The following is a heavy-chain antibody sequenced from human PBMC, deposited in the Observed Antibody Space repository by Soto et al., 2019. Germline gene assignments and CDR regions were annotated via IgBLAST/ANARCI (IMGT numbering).Heavy chain of an antibody. V-gene: IGHV3-30-3*01. J-gene: IGHJ4*02. CDR2: ISYDGSNK. CDR3: ARGRYYDSSGYIDY. CDR1: GFTFSSYA. D-gene: IGHD3-22*01. Sequence: QVQLVESGGGVVQPGRSLRLSCAASGFTFSSYAMHWVRQAPGKGLEWVAVISYDGSNKYYADSVKGRFTISRDNSKNTLYLQMNSLRAEDRAVYYCARGRYYDSSGYIDYWGQGTLVTVSS.